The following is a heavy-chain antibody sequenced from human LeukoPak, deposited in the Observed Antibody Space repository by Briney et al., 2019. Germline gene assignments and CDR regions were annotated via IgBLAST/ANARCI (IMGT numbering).Heavy chain of an antibody. CDR3: ARRLVEGAVARLDY. CDR1: GGSFSGYH. Sequence: SETLSLTCAVYGGSFSGYHWSWIRQPPGKGLEWIGEINDSGSTNYNPSLKSRVTISVDTSKNQFSLKLSSVTAADTAVYYCARRLVEGAVARLDYWGQETLVTVSS. CDR2: INDSGST. J-gene: IGHJ4*02. D-gene: IGHD6-19*01. V-gene: IGHV4-34*01.